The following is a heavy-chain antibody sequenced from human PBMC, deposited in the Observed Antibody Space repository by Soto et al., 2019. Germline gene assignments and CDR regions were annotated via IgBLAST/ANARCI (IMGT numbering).Heavy chain of an antibody. V-gene: IGHV3-23*01. CDR2: ISGSGGST. CDR3: AKTGDLVVVAADFDY. Sequence: PGGSLRLSCAASGFTFSSYAMSWVRQAPGKGLEWVSAISGSGGSTYYADSVKGRFTISRDNSKNTLYLQMNSLRAEDTAVYYCAKTGDLVVVAADFDYWGQGTLVTVSS. J-gene: IGHJ4*02. D-gene: IGHD2-15*01. CDR1: GFTFSSYA.